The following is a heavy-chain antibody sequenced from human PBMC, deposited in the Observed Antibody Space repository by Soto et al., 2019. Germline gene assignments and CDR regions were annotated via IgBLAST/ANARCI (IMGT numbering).Heavy chain of an antibody. D-gene: IGHD6-13*01. Sequence: AETLSLTCSVSGDSVNSGDAYWSWIRQPPGKGLEWLGYFYHTGSSGYNPSLKGRVTISLDPPKNKFSLRLTSVTTADTAVYFCARGDSLLPIYDSWGQGTQVTVSS. V-gene: IGHV4-61*08. CDR2: FYHTGSS. J-gene: IGHJ4*02. CDR3: ARGDSLLPIYDS. CDR1: GDSVNSGDAY.